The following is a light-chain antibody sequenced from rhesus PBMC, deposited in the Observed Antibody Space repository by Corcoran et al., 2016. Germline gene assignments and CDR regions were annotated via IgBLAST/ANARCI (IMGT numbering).Light chain of an antibody. CDR2: KVT. CDR3: MQSTKHPLT. V-gene: IGKV2S2*01. CDR1: QSLLHSNGNTY. Sequence: DIVMTQTPLSLPVTPGEPASISCRSSQSLLHSNGNTYLDWYLQKPGEAPRLLIYKVTNRESGVPDRFSGSGSGTDFTLKISRVEPEAVGVYYCMQSTKHPLTFGPGTKLDIK. J-gene: IGKJ3*01.